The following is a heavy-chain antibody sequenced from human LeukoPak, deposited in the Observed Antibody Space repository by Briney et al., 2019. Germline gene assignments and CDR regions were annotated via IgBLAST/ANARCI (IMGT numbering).Heavy chain of an antibody. Sequence: SETLSLTCTVSGGSISSYYWSWIRQPPGKGLEWIGYIYHSGSTNYNPSLKSRVTISVDTSKNQFSLKLSSVTAADTAVYYCARDFGPYPGSNWFDPWGQGTLVTVSS. D-gene: IGHD3/OR15-3a*01. CDR2: IYHSGST. V-gene: IGHV4-59*01. CDR3: ARDFGPYPGSNWFDP. J-gene: IGHJ5*02. CDR1: GGSISSYY.